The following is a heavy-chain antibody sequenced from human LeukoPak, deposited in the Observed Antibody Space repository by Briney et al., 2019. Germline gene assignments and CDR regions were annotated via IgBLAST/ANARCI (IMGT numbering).Heavy chain of an antibody. Sequence: ASVRVSCKASGYTFTDYYLHWVRQAPGQGLEWMGRINPNSGGTNYAQKFKGRVTMTRDTSISTAYMELNRLRSDDTAIYYCARDPRAAAAGINLFDPWGQGNLVNGSS. CDR1: GYTFTDYY. CDR3: ARDPRAAAAGINLFDP. CDR2: INPNSGGT. V-gene: IGHV1-2*06. J-gene: IGHJ5*02. D-gene: IGHD6-13*01.